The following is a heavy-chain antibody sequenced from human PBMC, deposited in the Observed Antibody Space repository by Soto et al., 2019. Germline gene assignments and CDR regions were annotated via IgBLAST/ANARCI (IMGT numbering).Heavy chain of an antibody. Sequence: GGSLRLSCAASGFTFSNYAMSWVRQAPGKGLEWVSVITNTGGDTLYADSVKGRFTISRDNSKNTLYLQMNSLRAEDAAIYYCAKTSGEYYPGSRLFDYWGQGTLVTVSS. CDR2: ITNTGGDT. J-gene: IGHJ4*02. V-gene: IGHV3-23*01. CDR1: GFTFSNYA. D-gene: IGHD3-10*01. CDR3: AKTSGEYYPGSRLFDY.